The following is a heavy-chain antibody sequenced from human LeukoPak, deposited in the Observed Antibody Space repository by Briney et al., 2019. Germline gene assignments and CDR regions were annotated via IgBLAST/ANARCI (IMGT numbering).Heavy chain of an antibody. D-gene: IGHD2-2*01. Sequence: PGRSLRLSCAASGFTFSSYGMHWVRQAPGKGLEWVAVISYDGSNKYYADSVKGRFTISRDNSKNTLYLQMNSLGAEDTAVYYCAKDRLVVVPAAMPKARGLFDYWGQGTLVTVSS. CDR1: GFTFSSYG. J-gene: IGHJ4*02. V-gene: IGHV3-30*18. CDR2: ISYDGSNK. CDR3: AKDRLVVVPAAMPKARGLFDY.